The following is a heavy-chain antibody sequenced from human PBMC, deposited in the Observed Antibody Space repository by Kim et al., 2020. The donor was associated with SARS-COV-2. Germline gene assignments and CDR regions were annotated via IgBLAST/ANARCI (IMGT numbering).Heavy chain of an antibody. D-gene: IGHD3-22*01. Sequence: SETLSLTCAVYGGSFSGYYWSWIRQPPGKGLEWIGEINHSGSTNYNPSLKSRVTISVDTSKNQFSLKLSSVTAADTAVYYRARGRRATMIVVVILDYWGQGTLVTVSS. CDR3: ARGRRATMIVVVILDY. J-gene: IGHJ4*02. CDR1: GGSFSGYY. V-gene: IGHV4-34*01. CDR2: INHSGST.